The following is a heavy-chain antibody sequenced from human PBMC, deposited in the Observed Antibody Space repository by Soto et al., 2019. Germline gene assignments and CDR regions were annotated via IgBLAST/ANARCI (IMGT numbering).Heavy chain of an antibody. V-gene: IGHV6-1*01. CDR1: GGSVSNNRAA. J-gene: IGHJ4*01. CDR3: ARVSIIGSYSHFDY. Sequence: QTLSHTCVISGGSVSNNRAAWNWIRQSPLRGLEWLARTYYTSKWYNDYAVSVKSRITINADTSKNQFSLQLNSVTPEDTAVYYCARVSIIGSYSHFDYWGQGTLVTVSS. D-gene: IGHD1-26*01. CDR2: TYYTSKWYN.